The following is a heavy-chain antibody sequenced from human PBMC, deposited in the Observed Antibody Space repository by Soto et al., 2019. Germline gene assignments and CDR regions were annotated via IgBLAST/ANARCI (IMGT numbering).Heavy chain of an antibody. CDR3: ARRGRWLQLFAFDI. CDR1: GYSVTRYW. CDR2: IYPGDSDT. V-gene: IGHV5-51*01. Sequence: PGESLKISGKGSGYSVTRYWIGWVRQGPGKGLEWMGIIYPGDSDTRYSPSCQGQVTISADKCSSTAYLQWSSLKASDPAMHYLARRGRWLQLFAFDIWGQGTMVPVSS. D-gene: IGHD5-12*01. J-gene: IGHJ3*02.